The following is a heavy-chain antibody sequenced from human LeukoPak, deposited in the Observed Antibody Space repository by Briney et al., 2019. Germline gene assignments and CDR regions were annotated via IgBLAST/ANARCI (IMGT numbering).Heavy chain of an antibody. J-gene: IGHJ6*04. V-gene: IGHV1-69*13. CDR2: INPIFGTA. CDR1: GGTFSSYA. Sequence: SVKVSCKASGGTFSSYAISWVRQAPGQGLEWMGGINPIFGTANYAQKFQGRVTITADESTSTAYMELSSLRSEDTAVYYCARDQGESLYYYGMDVWGKGTTVTVSS. CDR3: ARDQGESLYYYGMDV. D-gene: IGHD3-16*01.